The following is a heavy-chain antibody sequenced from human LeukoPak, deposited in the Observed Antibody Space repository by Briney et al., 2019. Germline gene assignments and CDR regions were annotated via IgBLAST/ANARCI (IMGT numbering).Heavy chain of an antibody. CDR3: ARQVAAAGTEYFDY. V-gene: IGHV4-39*01. Sequence: PSETLSLTCSVSGGSVNSTSYYWGWIRQPPGKGLEWIGSIYYSGSTYYNPSLKSRVTISVDTSKNQFSLKLSSVTAADTAVYYCARQVAAAGTEYFDYWGQGTLVTVSS. CDR1: GGSVNSTSYY. D-gene: IGHD6-13*01. CDR2: IYYSGST. J-gene: IGHJ4*02.